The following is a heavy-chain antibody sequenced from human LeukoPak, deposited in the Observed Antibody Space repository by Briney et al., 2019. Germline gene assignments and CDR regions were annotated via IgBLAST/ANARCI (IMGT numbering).Heavy chain of an antibody. CDR1: GFTFSSYS. J-gene: IGHJ6*02. CDR2: ISSSSYI. D-gene: IGHD6-19*01. V-gene: IGHV3-21*01. Sequence: GGSLRLSCAASGFTFSSYSMNWVRQAPGKGLEWVSSISSSSYIYYADSVKGRFTISRDNAKNSLYLQMNSLRAEDTAVYYCARDFGRQWLVREASYSYGMEVWAKGPRSPSP. CDR3: ARDFGRQWLVREASYSYGMEV.